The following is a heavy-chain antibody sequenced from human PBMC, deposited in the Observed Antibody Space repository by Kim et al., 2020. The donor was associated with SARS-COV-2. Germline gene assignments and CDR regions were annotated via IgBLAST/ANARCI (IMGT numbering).Heavy chain of an antibody. J-gene: IGHJ4*02. D-gene: IGHD3-22*01. V-gene: IGHV3-23*01. CDR3: AKDPNHYYDSSGYSY. Sequence: DSVKGRFTISRDNSKNTLYLQMNSLRAEDTAVYYCAKDPNHYYDSSGYSYWGQGTLVTVSS.